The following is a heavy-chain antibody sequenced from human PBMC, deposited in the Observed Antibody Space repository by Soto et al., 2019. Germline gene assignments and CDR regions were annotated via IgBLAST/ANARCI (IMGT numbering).Heavy chain of an antibody. D-gene: IGHD3-3*01. CDR2: ISYDGSNK. V-gene: IGHV3-30*18. J-gene: IGHJ6*02. Sequence: GESLRLSCSASGFTFSRYGMHRVRQAPGKGLEWVAVISYDGSNKYYADSVKGRFTISRDNSKNTLYLQMNSLRAEDTAVYYCAKTGLGITIFGVVIIPHYYYYGMDVWGQGTTVTVSS. CDR1: GFTFSRYG. CDR3: AKTGLGITIFGVVIIPHYYYYGMDV.